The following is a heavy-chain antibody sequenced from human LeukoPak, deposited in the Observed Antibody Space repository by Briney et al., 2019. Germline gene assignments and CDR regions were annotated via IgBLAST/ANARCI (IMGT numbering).Heavy chain of an antibody. J-gene: IGHJ4*02. D-gene: IGHD1-26*01. V-gene: IGHV1-69*01. Sequence: SVKVSCKASGGTFSSYAISWVRQAPGQGLEWMGGIIPIFGTANYAQKFQGRATITADESTSTAYMELSSLRSEDTAVYYCARAPPPRVGPLDYWGQGTLVTVSS. CDR3: ARAPPPRVGPLDY. CDR2: IIPIFGTA. CDR1: GGTFSSYA.